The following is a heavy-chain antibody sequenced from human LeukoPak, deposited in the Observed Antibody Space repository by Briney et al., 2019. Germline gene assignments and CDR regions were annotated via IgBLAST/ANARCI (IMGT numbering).Heavy chain of an antibody. CDR2: IYYSGTT. CDR3: ARIMGRDAFDI. CDR1: GGSISSYY. J-gene: IGHJ3*02. Sequence: PSETLSLTCTVPGGSISSYYWSWIRQLPGKGLEWIGDIYYSGTTNYNPSLKSRVTISVDTSRNQFSLKLSSVTAADTAVYYCARIMGRDAFDIWGQGTMVTVSS. V-gene: IGHV4-59*08. D-gene: IGHD2-8*01.